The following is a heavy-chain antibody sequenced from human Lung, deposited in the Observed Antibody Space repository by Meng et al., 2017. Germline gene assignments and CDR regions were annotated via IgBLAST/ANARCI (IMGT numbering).Heavy chain of an antibody. CDR2: INTDGSST. Sequence: EVQLVESGGGLVQPEGSLRLSCAASGFTFSTYWMHWARQAPGKGLVWVSHINTDGSSTNYADSVKGRFTISRDNTKNTLYLQMNSLRAEDTAVYYCGRSDGYIRDWGQGTLVTVSS. J-gene: IGHJ4*02. CDR1: GFTFSTYW. D-gene: IGHD5-24*01. V-gene: IGHV3-74*01. CDR3: GRSDGYIRD.